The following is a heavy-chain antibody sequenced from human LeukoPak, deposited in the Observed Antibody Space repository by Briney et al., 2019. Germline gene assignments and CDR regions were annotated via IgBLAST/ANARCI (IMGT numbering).Heavy chain of an antibody. CDR2: IRQDGNEK. V-gene: IGHV3-7*05. Sequence: PGGSLRLSCAGAGFTLSNYWMSWVRQAPGKGLEWVANIRQDGNEKYYVDSVKGRFTISRDNSKNTLYLQMNSLRAEDTAVYYCARVRYRDAFDIWGQGTMVTVSS. CDR3: ARVRYRDAFDI. J-gene: IGHJ3*02. CDR1: GFTLSNYW. D-gene: IGHD2-2*02.